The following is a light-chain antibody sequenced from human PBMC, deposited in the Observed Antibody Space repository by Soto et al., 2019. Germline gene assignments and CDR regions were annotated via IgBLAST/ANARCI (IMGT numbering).Light chain of an antibody. CDR2: AAS. V-gene: IGKV1-12*01. CDR3: QQANSFPPWT. CDR1: QSISSW. Sequence: DIQMDNTTSNLSASLKESVPRXSPTSQSISSWLAWYQQKPGKAPKLLIYAASSLQSGVPSRFSGSGSGTDFTLTVCSLQPEDFATYYCQQANSFPPWTGGQGTKVDIK. J-gene: IGKJ1*01.